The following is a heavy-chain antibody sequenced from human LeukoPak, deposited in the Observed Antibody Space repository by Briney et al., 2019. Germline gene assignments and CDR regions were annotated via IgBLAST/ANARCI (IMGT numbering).Heavy chain of an antibody. D-gene: IGHD2-21*02. CDR2: INPSGGST. CDR1: GYTFTNYY. CDR3: ARRSPAYCGGDCYLDC. V-gene: IGHV1-46*01. J-gene: IGHJ4*02. Sequence: GASVKVSCKASGYTFTNYYLFWVRQAPGQGLEWMGVINPSGGSTSYAQKFQGRVTMTRDTTTSTVYMELSSLRSEDAALYYCARRSPAYCGGDCYLDCWGQGTLVTVSS.